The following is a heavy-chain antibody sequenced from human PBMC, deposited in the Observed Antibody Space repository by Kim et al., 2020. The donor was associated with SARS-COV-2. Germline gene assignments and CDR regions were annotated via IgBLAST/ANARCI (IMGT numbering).Heavy chain of an antibody. J-gene: IGHJ6*02. CDR1: GLTFRSYA. Sequence: GGSLRLSCAASGLTFRSYAMSWVRQAPGKGLEWVSGISVSGVSPYYADSVEGRFTISRDNSKNTLYLQMNSLRAEDTAVYYCAKYKDYYESRDVLQRPYYYYGMDVWGQGTTVTVSS. V-gene: IGHV3-23*01. D-gene: IGHD3-22*01. CDR2: ISVSGVSP. CDR3: AKYKDYYESRDVLQRPYYYYGMDV.